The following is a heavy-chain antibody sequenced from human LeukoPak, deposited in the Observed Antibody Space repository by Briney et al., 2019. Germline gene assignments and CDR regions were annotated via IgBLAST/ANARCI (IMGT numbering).Heavy chain of an antibody. J-gene: IGHJ5*02. V-gene: IGHV1-2*06. CDR2: INPNSGGT. Sequence: ASMKVSCKASGYTFTGHYMHWVRQAPGQGLEWVGRINPNSGGTNYAQKFQGRVTMTRATSISTGYMDLSRLRSDDTAVYYCARGGAVLGTKYNWFDPWGQGTLVTVSS. CDR1: GYTFTGHY. CDR3: ARGGAVLGTKYNWFDP. D-gene: IGHD1-1*01.